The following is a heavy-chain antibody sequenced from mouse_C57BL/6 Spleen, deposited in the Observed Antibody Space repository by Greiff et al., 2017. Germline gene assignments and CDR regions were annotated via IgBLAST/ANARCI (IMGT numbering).Heavy chain of an antibody. CDR1: GFTFSSYG. Sequence: EVQRVESGGDLVKPGGSLKLSCAASGFTFSSYGMSWVRQTPDKRLEWVATISSGGSYTYYPDSVKGRFTISRDNAKNTLYLQMSSLKSEDTAMYYCARHVGLRLGDDFDYWGQGTTLTVSS. D-gene: IGHD2-4*01. V-gene: IGHV5-6*01. CDR3: ARHVGLRLGDDFDY. J-gene: IGHJ2*01. CDR2: ISSGGSYT.